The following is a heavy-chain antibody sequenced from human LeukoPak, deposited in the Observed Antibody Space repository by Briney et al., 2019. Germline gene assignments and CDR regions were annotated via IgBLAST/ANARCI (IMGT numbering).Heavy chain of an antibody. CDR3: ARDQSGFGGHNNDAFDI. Sequence: SETLSLTCTVSGGSISNYCWNWIRQPAGKGLEWVGRVYASGSTRYNPSFNSRVTISAETSKNQVSLKMTSVTAADTAVYFCARDQSGFGGHNNDAFDIWGQGTMVTVSS. V-gene: IGHV4-4*07. CDR1: GGSISNYC. J-gene: IGHJ3*02. CDR2: VYASGST. D-gene: IGHD3-16*01.